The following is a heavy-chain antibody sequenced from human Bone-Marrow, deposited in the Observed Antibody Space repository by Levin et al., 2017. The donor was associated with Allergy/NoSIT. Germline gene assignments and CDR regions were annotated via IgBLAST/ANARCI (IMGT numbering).Heavy chain of an antibody. D-gene: IGHD6-13*01. V-gene: IGHV3-30*04. CDR1: GFTFSTSA. Sequence: GESLKISCAASGFTFSTSAMAWVRQAPGKGLEWVAVISYDGSNKYYADSVKGRFSISRDNSKNTLYLQMNSLRAEDTALYYCARGWRTFDFWGQGTLVTVSS. CDR2: ISYDGSNK. J-gene: IGHJ4*02. CDR3: ARGWRTFDF.